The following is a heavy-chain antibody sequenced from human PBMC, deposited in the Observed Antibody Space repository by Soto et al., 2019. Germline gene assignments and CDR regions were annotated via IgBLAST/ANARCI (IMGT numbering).Heavy chain of an antibody. Sequence: GGSLRLSCGASGFTLSDYYMSWIRQAPGKGLEWVSYISSSSSYTNYADSVKGRFTISRDNAKNSLYLQMNSLRAEDTAVYYCASIIGDFWSGYYDYWGQGALVTVSS. V-gene: IGHV3-11*06. J-gene: IGHJ4*02. CDR2: ISSSSSYT. CDR3: ASIIGDFWSGYYDY. CDR1: GFTLSDYY. D-gene: IGHD3-3*01.